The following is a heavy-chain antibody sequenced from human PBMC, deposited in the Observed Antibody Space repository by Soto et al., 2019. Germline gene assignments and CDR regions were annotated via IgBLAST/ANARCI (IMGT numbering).Heavy chain of an antibody. D-gene: IGHD4-17*01. CDR2: IYYSGST. Sequence: SETLSLTCTVSGGSISSSSYYWGWIRQPPGKGLEWIGSIYYSGSTYYNPSLKSRVTISVDTSKNQFSLKLSSVTAADTAVYYCARGDYESEYWGQGTLVTVSS. CDR3: ARGDYESEY. CDR1: GGSISSSSYY. V-gene: IGHV4-39*01. J-gene: IGHJ4*02.